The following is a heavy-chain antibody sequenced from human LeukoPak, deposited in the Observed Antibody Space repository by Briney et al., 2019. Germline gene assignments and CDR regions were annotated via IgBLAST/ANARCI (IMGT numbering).Heavy chain of an antibody. CDR2: ISSSSSTI. CDR1: GFTFSSYS. D-gene: IGHD6-6*01. Sequence: PGGSLRLSCAASGFTFSSYSMNWVRQAPGKGLEWVSYISSSSSTIYYADSVKGRFTISRDNAKNSLYLQMNSLRAEDTAVYYCARGGEYSSSPGDYWGQGTLVTVSS. J-gene: IGHJ4*02. V-gene: IGHV3-48*01. CDR3: ARGGEYSSSPGDY.